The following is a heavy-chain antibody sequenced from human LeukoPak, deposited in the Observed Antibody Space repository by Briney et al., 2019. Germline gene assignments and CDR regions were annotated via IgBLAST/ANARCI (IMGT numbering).Heavy chain of an antibody. CDR3: ARVLYYYDSSGILDY. CDR2: IWYDGSNK. CDR1: GFTFSSYG. J-gene: IGHJ4*02. V-gene: IGHV3-33*01. Sequence: GRSLRLSCAASGFTFSSYGMHWVRQAPGKGLEWVAVIWYDGSNKYYADSVEGRFTISRDNSKNTLYLQMNSLRAEDTAVYYCARVLYYYDSSGILDYWGQGTLVTVSS. D-gene: IGHD3-22*01.